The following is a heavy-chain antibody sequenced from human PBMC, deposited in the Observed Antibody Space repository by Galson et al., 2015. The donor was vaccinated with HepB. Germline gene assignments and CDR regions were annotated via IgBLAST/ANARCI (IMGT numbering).Heavy chain of an antibody. D-gene: IGHD2-8*01. CDR1: GVSISGGQYY. Sequence: SETLSLTCAVSGVSISGGQYYWGWIRQSPTKGLDWIGSIYFGGRTYFSPSFQSRVAMSVDTSKNRLSLTLRSATAADTAVYYCARPLVLNGRFTPGVGPFHIWGRGTMVTVSA. CDR3: ARPLVLNGRFTPGVGPFHI. J-gene: IGHJ3*02. V-gene: IGHV4-39*01. CDR2: IYFGGRT.